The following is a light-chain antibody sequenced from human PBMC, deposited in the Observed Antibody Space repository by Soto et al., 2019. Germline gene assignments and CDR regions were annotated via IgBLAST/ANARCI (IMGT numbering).Light chain of an antibody. CDR3: QQRSNWRVT. Sequence: EMVMTQSPATLSVSPGERATLSCRASENIITNLAWYQQKPGQPPRLLIYSASVRATGIPARFSGSGSGTEFTLTISSLQSEDFAVYYCQQRSNWRVTFGGGTKVEIK. CDR1: ENIITN. V-gene: IGKV3-15*01. J-gene: IGKJ4*01. CDR2: SAS.